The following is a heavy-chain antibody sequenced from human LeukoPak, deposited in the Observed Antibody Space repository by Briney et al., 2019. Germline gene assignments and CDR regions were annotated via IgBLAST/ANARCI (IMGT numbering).Heavy chain of an antibody. CDR2: ISAYNGNT. V-gene: IGHV1-18*01. CDR3: ARDTPEISDCSSTSCPGAFDI. CDR1: GYTFTSYG. Sequence: ASVKVSCKASGYTFTSYGISWVRQAPGQGLESMGWISAYNGNTNYAQKLQGRVTMTTDTSTSTAYMELRSLRSDDTAVYYCARDTPEISDCSSTSCPGAFDIWGQGTMVTVSS. J-gene: IGHJ3*02. D-gene: IGHD2-2*01.